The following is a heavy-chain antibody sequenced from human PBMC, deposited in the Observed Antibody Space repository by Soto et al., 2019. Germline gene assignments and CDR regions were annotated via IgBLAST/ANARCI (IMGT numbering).Heavy chain of an antibody. J-gene: IGHJ6*02. CDR1: GFTFSSYA. V-gene: IGHV3-30-3*01. CDR3: ARPVLEEGYDSSGYYYYYYGMDV. CDR2: ISYDGSNK. D-gene: IGHD3-22*01. Sequence: GGSLRLSCAASGFTFSSYAMHWVRQAPGKGLEWVAVISYDGSNKYYADSVKGRFTISRDNSKNTLYLQMNSLRAEDTAVYYCARPVLEEGYDSSGYYYYYYGMDVWGQGTTVTVSS.